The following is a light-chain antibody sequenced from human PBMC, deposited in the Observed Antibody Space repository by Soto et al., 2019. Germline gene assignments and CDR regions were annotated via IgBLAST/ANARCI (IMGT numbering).Light chain of an antibody. J-gene: IGLJ2*01. CDR3: STYKSSESL. Sequence: QSALTQPASVSGSPGQSITISCTGTSSDVGDYNHVSWYQQHPGKAPKLMIYDVSNRPSGVSNRFSGSKTGNTASLTISGLQAEDEADYYCSTYKSSESLFGGGTKLTVL. CDR2: DVS. V-gene: IGLV2-14*01. CDR1: SSDVGDYNH.